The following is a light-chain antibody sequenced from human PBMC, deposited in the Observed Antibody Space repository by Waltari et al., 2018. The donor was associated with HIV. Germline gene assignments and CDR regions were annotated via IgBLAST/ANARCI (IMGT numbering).Light chain of an antibody. V-gene: IGKV3-11*01. J-gene: IGKJ4*01. CDR2: DAT. CDR3: QQRTHWPLT. CDR1: QSVSTF. Sequence: EHVLTQSPATLSLSPGERATLSCRASQSVSTFLAWYQHKPGQAPRLLIFDATYRATDIPARFSGSGSGTDLTLTISSLAPEDSAIYYCQQRTHWPLTFGGGTRVEIK.